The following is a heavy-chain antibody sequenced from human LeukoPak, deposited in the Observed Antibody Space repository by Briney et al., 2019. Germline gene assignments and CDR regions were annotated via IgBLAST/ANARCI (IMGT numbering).Heavy chain of an antibody. CDR2: ISPNSGDT. CDR1: GYTFTAYY. D-gene: IGHD5-18*01. CDR3: ARAGRGYSYGSFHS. V-gene: IGHV1-2*06. J-gene: IGHJ4*02. Sequence: ASVKVSCKASGYTFTAYYIHWVRQAPGQGLEWMGRISPNSGDTNHAQSFQGRVTMTRDASITTAYMELSGLRSDDTAVYYCARAGRGYSYGSFHSWGQGTLVTVSS.